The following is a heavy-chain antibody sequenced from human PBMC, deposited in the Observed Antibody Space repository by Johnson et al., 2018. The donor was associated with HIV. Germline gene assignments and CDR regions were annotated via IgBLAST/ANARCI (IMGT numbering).Heavy chain of an antibody. V-gene: IGHV3-9*01. Sequence: VQLVESGGGVVRPGGSLRLSCAASGFTFDDDAMHWVRQAPGKGLEWVSGISWNSGSIGYASAVKGRFTISRDNAKNSLYLQMNSLRAEDTGIYSCAKGTGAFDIWGQGTVVTVSS. CDR3: AKGTGAFDI. D-gene: IGHD1-14*01. CDR1: GFTFDDDA. J-gene: IGHJ3*02. CDR2: ISWNSGSI.